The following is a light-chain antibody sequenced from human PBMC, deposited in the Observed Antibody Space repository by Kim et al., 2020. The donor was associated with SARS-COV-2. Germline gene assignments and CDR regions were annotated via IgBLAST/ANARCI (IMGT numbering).Light chain of an antibody. CDR2: DVS. V-gene: IGLV2-14*01. CDR3: SSYTSSSTF. J-gene: IGLJ1*01. Sequence: QSALTQPASVSGSPGQSITISCTGTSSDVGGYNYVSWYQQHAGKAPKLMIYDVSKRPSGVSNRFSGSKSGNTASLTISGLQAEDEADYYCSSYTSSSTFFGTGTKVTVL. CDR1: SSDVGGYNY.